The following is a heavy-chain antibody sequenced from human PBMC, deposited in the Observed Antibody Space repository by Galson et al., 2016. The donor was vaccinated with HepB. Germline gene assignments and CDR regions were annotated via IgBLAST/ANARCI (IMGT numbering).Heavy chain of an antibody. CDR2: ISYDGDTK. CDR1: GFTFSSYS. CDR3: ASDPRQWQRGYNYGFEY. D-gene: IGHD5-18*01. J-gene: IGHJ4*02. Sequence: SLRLSCAASGFTFSSYSMNWVRQAPGKGLEWVAVISYDGDTKYHADSVKGRFTISRDNYKNTLYLQMHRLRFEDTAVYYCASDPRQWQRGYNYGFEYWGQGTLVSVSS. V-gene: IGHV3-30*03.